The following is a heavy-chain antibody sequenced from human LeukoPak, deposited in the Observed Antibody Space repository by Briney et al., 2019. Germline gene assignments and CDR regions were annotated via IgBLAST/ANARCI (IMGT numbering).Heavy chain of an antibody. CDR2: ISSSSYI. J-gene: IGHJ3*02. V-gene: IGHV3-21*04. CDR3: AKVGCTNGVCLDAFDI. D-gene: IGHD2-8*01. CDR1: GFTFSSYS. Sequence: GGSLRLSCAASGFTFSSYSMNWVRQAPGKGLEWVSSISSSSYIYYADSVKGRFTISRDNAKNSLYLQMNSLRAEDMALYYCAKVGCTNGVCLDAFDIWGQGTMVTVSS.